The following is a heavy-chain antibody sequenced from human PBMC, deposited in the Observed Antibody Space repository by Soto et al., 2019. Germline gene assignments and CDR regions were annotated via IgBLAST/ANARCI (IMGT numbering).Heavy chain of an antibody. CDR2: MSGSGDRS. CDR1: GFTFSSYG. D-gene: IGHD4-17*01. V-gene: IGHV3-23*01. J-gene: IGHJ4*02. Sequence: EVQLLESGGGLEQPGTFLRLSCAASGFTFSSYGVSWVRQAPGKGLEWVSAMSGSGDRSYYTESVKGRFIISRDNSKSTLYLHMSNLRAEDTAVYDCAKALYSDYELTTFDYWGQGSLVTVSS. CDR3: AKALYSDYELTTFDY.